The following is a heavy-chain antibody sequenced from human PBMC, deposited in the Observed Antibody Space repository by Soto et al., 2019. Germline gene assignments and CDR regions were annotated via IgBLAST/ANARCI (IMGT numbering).Heavy chain of an antibody. D-gene: IGHD3-16*02. CDR1: GGSFSGYY. CDR3: ARQSYDYVWGSYRPTSFDY. CDR2: INHSGST. V-gene: IGHV4-34*01. J-gene: IGHJ4*02. Sequence: SETLSLTCAVYGGSFSGYYWSWIRQPPGKGLEWIGYINHSGSTNYNPSLKSRVTISVDTSKNQFSLKLSSVTAADTAVYYCARQSYDYVWGSYRPTSFDYWGQGTLVTVSS.